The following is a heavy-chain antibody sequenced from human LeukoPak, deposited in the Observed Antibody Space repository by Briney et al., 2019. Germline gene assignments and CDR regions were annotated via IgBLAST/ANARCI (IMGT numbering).Heavy chain of an antibody. D-gene: IGHD1-26*01. J-gene: IGHJ4*02. V-gene: IGHV3-23*01. CDR2: ISGSGGST. Sequence: GGSLRLSCAASGFTFSSYAMSWVRQAPGKGLEWVSAISGSGGSTYYADSVKGRFTISRDNAKNSLYLQMNSLRAEDTAVYYCARDLSGSYRNFDYWGQGTLVTVSS. CDR1: GFTFSSYA. CDR3: ARDLSGSYRNFDY.